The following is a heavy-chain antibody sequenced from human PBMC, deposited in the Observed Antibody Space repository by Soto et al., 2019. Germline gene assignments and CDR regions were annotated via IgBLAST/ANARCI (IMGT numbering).Heavy chain of an antibody. CDR3: ARVKGLGFRFDP. CDR2: IYYSGST. V-gene: IGHV4-31*03. D-gene: IGHD3-16*01. Sequence: QVQLQESGPGLVKPSQTLSLTCTVSGGSISSGGYYWSWIRQHPGKGLEWIGYIYYSGSTYYNPSLKSRVTISVDTSKNQFSLKLSSVIAADTAVFYCARVKGLGFRFDPCGQGTLVTVSS. CDR1: GGSISSGGYY. J-gene: IGHJ5*02.